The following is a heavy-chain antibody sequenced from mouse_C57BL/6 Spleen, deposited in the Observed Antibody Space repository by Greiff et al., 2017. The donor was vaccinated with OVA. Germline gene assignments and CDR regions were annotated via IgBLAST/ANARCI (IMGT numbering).Heavy chain of an antibody. CDR3: ARGGYNAMDY. Sequence: VQLQQSGGGLVKPGGSLKLSCAASGFTFSSYAMSWVRQTPEKRLEWVATISDGGSYTYYPDNVKGRFTISRDNAKNNLYLQMSHLKSEDTAMYYCARGGYNAMDYWGQGTSVTVSS. CDR2: ISDGGSYT. J-gene: IGHJ4*01. V-gene: IGHV5-4*01. D-gene: IGHD1-2*01. CDR1: GFTFSSYA.